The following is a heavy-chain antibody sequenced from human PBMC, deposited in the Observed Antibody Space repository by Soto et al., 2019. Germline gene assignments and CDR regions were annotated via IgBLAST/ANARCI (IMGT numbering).Heavy chain of an antibody. CDR3: ARRPSYYYGMDV. Sequence: QVQLQESGPGLVKPSETLSLTCTVSGGSISTFYWSWIRQPPGKGLEWIGYIYYSGNTNYHPSLKRRVTISVDTSKNQFSLKLNSVTAADTAIYYCARRPSYYYGMDVWGQGTTVTVSS. CDR2: IYYSGNT. V-gene: IGHV4-59*01. CDR1: GGSISTFY. J-gene: IGHJ6*02.